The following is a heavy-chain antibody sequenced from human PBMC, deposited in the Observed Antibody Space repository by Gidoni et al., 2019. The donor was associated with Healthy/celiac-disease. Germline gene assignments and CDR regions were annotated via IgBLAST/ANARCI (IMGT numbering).Heavy chain of an antibody. CDR2: IKQDGSEK. CDR3: ASDSSGWN. CDR1: GFTLSSYW. J-gene: IGHJ4*02. V-gene: IGHV3-7*01. D-gene: IGHD6-19*01. Sequence: EVQLVESGGGLVQPGGSLRLSCAASGFTLSSYWMSWVRQAPGKGLEWVANIKQDGSEKYYVDSVKGRFTISRDNAKNSLYLQMNSLRAEDTAVYYCASDSSGWNWGQGTLVTVSS.